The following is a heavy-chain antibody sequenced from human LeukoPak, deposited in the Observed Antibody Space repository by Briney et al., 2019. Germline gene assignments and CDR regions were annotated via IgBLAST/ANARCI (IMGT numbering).Heavy chain of an antibody. V-gene: IGHV3-23*01. CDR1: GFTFSSYA. Sequence: GGSLRLSCAASGFTFSSYAMSWVRQAPGKGLEWVSAISGSGDSTYYADSVKGRFTISRDNAKNSLYLQMNSLSAEDTAVYYCARDTHSSSTDYWGQGTLVTVSS. CDR3: ARDTHSSSTDY. J-gene: IGHJ4*02. CDR2: ISGSGDST. D-gene: IGHD6-13*01.